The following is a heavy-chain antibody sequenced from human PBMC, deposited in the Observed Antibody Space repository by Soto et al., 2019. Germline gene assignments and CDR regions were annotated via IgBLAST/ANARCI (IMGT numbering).Heavy chain of an antibody. V-gene: IGHV3-33*01. Sequence: GGSLRLSCAASGFTFSSYGMHWVRQAPGKGLEWVAVIWYDGSNKYYADSVKGRFTISRDNSKNTLYLQMNSLRAEDTAVYYCARGRYCSGGSCYGGEPTGGYWGQGTLVTVSS. CDR2: IWYDGSNK. CDR1: GFTFSSYG. D-gene: IGHD2-15*01. J-gene: IGHJ4*02. CDR3: ARGRYCSGGSCYGGEPTGGY.